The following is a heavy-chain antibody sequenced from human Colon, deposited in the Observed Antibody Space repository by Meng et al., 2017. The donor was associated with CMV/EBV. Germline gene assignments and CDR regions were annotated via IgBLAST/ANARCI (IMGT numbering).Heavy chain of an antibody. J-gene: IGHJ4*02. CDR3: ARRDRRYLEWLFGY. Sequence: SETLSLTCTVSGGSISSTNYYWGWIRQPPGKGLEWIGSIYYSGSTYDNPSLRSRVTMSVDTSKNQFSLRLSSVTAADTAVYYCARRDRRYLEWLFGYWGQGILVTVSS. V-gene: IGHV4-39*01. D-gene: IGHD3-3*01. CDR2: IYYSGST. CDR1: GGSISSTNYY.